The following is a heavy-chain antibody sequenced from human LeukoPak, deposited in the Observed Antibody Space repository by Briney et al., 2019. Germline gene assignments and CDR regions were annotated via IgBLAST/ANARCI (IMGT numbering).Heavy chain of an antibody. V-gene: IGHV3-30*04. CDR2: ISHDGTNK. CDR3: ARDVGDVYNRPFDY. CDR1: GFIFSAYV. Sequence: SGGSLRLACAGSGFIFSAYVMHWVRQAPGQGLEGVALISHDGTNKFYADSVRGRFTVSRDDSKNTMYLQMNTLRSDDTAVYFCARDVGDVYNRPFDYWGQGTLVTVSS. D-gene: IGHD5-24*01. J-gene: IGHJ4*02.